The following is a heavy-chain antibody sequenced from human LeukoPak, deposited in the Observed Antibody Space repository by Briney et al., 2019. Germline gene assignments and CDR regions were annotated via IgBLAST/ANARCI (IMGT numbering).Heavy chain of an antibody. CDR1: GFTFSSDA. CDR2: ISSSGSTI. Sequence: GGFLRLSCAASGFTFSSDAMRWVRQAPGKGLEWVSAISSSGSTIYYADSVKGRFTISRDNAKNSLYLQMNSLRAEDTAVYYCAELGITMIGGVWGKGTTVTISS. CDR3: AELGITMIGGV. J-gene: IGHJ6*04. V-gene: IGHV3-48*03. D-gene: IGHD3-10*02.